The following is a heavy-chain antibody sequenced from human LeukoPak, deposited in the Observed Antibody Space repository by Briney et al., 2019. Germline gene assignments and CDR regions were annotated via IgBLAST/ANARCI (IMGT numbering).Heavy chain of an antibody. Sequence: PGGSLRLSCAASGFTFSSYWMHWVRQVPGKGLVWVSRIGSDGSSTSFADSVKGRFTISRDNAKNTLYLQMNSLRAEDTAVYYCARDSGSSEYYIDYWGQGTLVTVSS. J-gene: IGHJ4*02. V-gene: IGHV3-74*01. CDR3: ARDSGSSEYYIDY. CDR1: GFTFSSYW. CDR2: IGSDGSST. D-gene: IGHD1-26*01.